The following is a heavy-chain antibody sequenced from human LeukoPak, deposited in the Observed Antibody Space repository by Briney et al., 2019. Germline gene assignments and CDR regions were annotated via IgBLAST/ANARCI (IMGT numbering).Heavy chain of an antibody. CDR3: ARTWNYYGSGSYYWTDYMDV. CDR1: GYTFTSYD. Sequence: ASVKVSCKASGYTFTSYDINWVRQATGQGLEWMGWMNPNSGNTGYAQKFQGRVTMNRNTSISTAYMELSSLRSEDTAVYYCARTWNYYGSGSYYWTDYMDVWGKGTTVTISS. CDR2: MNPNSGNT. J-gene: IGHJ6*03. D-gene: IGHD3-10*01. V-gene: IGHV1-8*01.